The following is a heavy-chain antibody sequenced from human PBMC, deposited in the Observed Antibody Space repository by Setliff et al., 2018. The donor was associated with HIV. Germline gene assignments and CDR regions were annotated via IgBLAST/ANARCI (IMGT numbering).Heavy chain of an antibody. CDR1: GGTFSSYA. Sequence: GASVKVSCKASGGTFSSYAISWVRQAPGQGLEWMGGIIPMFGTANYAQKFQDRITITADKSTSTAYMDLSSLRSEDTVVYYCARDHRFQSTPGIAVAPDGVDLWGQGTMVTVSS. D-gene: IGHD6-19*01. CDR2: IIPMFGTA. CDR3: ARDHRFQSTPGIAVAPDGVDL. V-gene: IGHV1-69*06. J-gene: IGHJ3*01.